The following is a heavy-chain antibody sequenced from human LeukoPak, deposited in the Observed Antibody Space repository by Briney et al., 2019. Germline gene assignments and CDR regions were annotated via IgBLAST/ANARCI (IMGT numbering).Heavy chain of an antibody. Sequence: GGSLRLSCAASGFTFSSYAMHWVRQAPGKGLEWVAVISYDGSNKYYADSVKGRFTISRDNSKNTLYLQMNSLRAEDTAVYYCARDQGYSCGYDAWGQGTLVTVSS. D-gene: IGHD5-18*01. CDR1: GFTFSSYA. V-gene: IGHV3-30-3*01. J-gene: IGHJ5*02. CDR3: ARDQGYSCGYDA. CDR2: ISYDGSNK.